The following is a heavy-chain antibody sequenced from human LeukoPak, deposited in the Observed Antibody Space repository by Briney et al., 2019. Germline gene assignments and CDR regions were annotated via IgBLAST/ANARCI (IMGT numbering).Heavy chain of an antibody. J-gene: IGHJ4*02. CDR3: ARRKKYCTNGVCYGPYDY. CDR1: GYTFTSYD. D-gene: IGHD2-8*01. CDR2: MNPNSGNT. Sequence: ASVEVSCKASGYTFTSYDINWVRQATGQGLEWMGWMNPNSGNTGYAQKFQGRVTITRNTSISTAYMELSRLRSDDTAVYYCARRKKYCTNGVCYGPYDYWGQGTLVTVSS. V-gene: IGHV1-8*03.